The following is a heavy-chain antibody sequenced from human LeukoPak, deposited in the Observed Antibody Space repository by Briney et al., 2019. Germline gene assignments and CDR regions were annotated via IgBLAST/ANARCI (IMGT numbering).Heavy chain of an antibody. J-gene: IGHJ5*02. CDR1: GGSISRGSYY. V-gene: IGHV4-61*02. CDR3: ASALENWFDP. CDR2: IYTSGST. Sequence: RPSETLSLTCTVSGGSISRGSYYWSWIRQPAGKGLEWIGRIYTSGSTNYNPSLKSRVTISVDTSKNQFSLKLSSVTAADTAVYYCASALENWFDPWGQGTLVTVSS.